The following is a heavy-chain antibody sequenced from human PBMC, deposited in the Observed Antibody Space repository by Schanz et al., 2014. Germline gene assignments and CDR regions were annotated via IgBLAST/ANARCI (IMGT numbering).Heavy chain of an antibody. V-gene: IGHV4-30-4*07. D-gene: IGHD5-12*01. CDR3: ARADLDPDRRGYDNGIDY. J-gene: IGHJ4*02. CDR1: GGSIRSGGYS. Sequence: QVQLQESGPGLVKPSQTLSLTCAVSGGSIRSGGYSWSWIRQPPGKGLEWIGYIYYSGSTYYNPSLKSRVTISVDTSKNQFSLKLSSVTAADTAVYYCARADLDPDRRGYDNGIDYWGQGTLVTVSS. CDR2: IYYSGST.